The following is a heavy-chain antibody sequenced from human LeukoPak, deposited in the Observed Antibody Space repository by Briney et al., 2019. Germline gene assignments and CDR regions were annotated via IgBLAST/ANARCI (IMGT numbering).Heavy chain of an antibody. D-gene: IGHD4-17*01. CDR1: ALTFSSHS. Sequence: PGGSLTLSCAPSALTFSSHSMKCDRQAPGKGLEWVSSIRSSSRHIYYADSVKGRFTISRNNAKNSLYLQMNSLRAENTAVYYWAREPYYGDYPRGQGTLVTVSS. CDR3: AREPYYGDYP. CDR2: IRSSSRHI. V-gene: IGHV3-21*01. J-gene: IGHJ4*02.